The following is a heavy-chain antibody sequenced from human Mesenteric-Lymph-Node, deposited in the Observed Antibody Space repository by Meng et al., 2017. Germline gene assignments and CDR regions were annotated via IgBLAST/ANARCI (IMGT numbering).Heavy chain of an antibody. V-gene: IGHV3-7*01. J-gene: IGHJ4*02. CDR2: IREDGNEE. Sequence: GGSLRLSCAASGFTFSRYAMNWVRQVPGKGLEWVANIREDGNEEQYVDSVKGRFTVSRDNAKNSLYLQMNSLKVEDTAVYYCAKNRFGSGPPDYWGQGTLVTVSS. CDR1: GFTFSRYA. D-gene: IGHD3-10*01. CDR3: AKNRFGSGPPDY.